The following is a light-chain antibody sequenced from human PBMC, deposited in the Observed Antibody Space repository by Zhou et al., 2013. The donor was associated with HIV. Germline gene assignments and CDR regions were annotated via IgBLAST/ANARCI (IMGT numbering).Light chain of an antibody. J-gene: IGKJ3*01. CDR1: QAIRND. CDR2: AAS. Sequence: AIQMTQSPSSLSASVGERVTITCRASQAIRNDLAWYQQKPGKAPELLIYAASTVQSGVPSRFSGSGSGTDFTLTISSLQPEDFATYYCLQDNKSPFTFGPGTRVEVK. V-gene: IGKV1-6*01. CDR3: LQDNKSPFT.